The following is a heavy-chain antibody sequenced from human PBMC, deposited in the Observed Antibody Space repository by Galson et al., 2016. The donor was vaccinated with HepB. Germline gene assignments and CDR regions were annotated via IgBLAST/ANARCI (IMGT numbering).Heavy chain of an antibody. J-gene: IGHJ4*02. CDR1: GDSVSSKDAA. CDR3: ARDRATWDGQNTGSFDY. CDR2: TYYRSKWYN. D-gene: IGHD5-24*01. Sequence: CAISGDSVSSKDAAWNWIRQSPSRGLEWLGRTYYRSKWYNNYAVSVKSRITISADTSKNQISLQLNSVTPEDTAVYYCARDRATWDGQNTGSFDYWGQGSLVTVSS. V-gene: IGHV6-1*01.